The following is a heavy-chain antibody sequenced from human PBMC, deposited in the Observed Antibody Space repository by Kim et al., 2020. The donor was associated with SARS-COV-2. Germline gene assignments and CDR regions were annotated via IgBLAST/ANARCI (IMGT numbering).Heavy chain of an antibody. V-gene: IGHV3-11*04. Sequence: KGRFTISSDNAKRSLYLQMNSLSTDDTAVYYCARGPWPYDSTGYSRADYWGQGTLVTVSS. J-gene: IGHJ4*02. CDR3: ARGPWPYDSTGYSRADY. D-gene: IGHD3-22*01.